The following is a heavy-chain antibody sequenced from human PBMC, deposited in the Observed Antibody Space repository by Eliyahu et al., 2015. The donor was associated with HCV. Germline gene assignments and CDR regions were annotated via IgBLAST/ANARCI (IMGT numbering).Heavy chain of an antibody. CDR1: GFPFSNXW. J-gene: IGHJ4*02. V-gene: IGHV3-15*01. Sequence: EVQLVESGGGWVKPGGSLRLSCASSGFPFSNXWVTWVRXVPGKGXXWVGHIRRKTDGGTTAHAAPVKARFTISRDDSTNMLYLQMNSLKTEDTAIYYCTTGGGEASSEYYPFEYWGQGALVTVSS. CDR2: IRRKTDGGTT. CDR3: TTGGGEASSEYYPFEY. D-gene: IGHD3-22*01.